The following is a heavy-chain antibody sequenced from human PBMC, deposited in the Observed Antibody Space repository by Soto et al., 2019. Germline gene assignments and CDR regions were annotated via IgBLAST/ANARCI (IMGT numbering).Heavy chain of an antibody. J-gene: IGHJ4*02. CDR3: ARYSWYFDY. CDR1: GGSISSAGYS. V-gene: IGHV4-30-2*01. D-gene: IGHD5-18*01. Sequence: SETLSLTCAVSGGSISSAGYSWSWIRQPPGKGLEWIGYIYPSGSTYYNPSLKSRVTISVDRSKNQFSLKLSSVTAADTAVYYCARYSWYFDYWGQGTLVTVSS. CDR2: IYPSGST.